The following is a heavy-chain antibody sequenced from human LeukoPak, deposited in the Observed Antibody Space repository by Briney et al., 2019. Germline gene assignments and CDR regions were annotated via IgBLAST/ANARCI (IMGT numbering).Heavy chain of an antibody. J-gene: IGHJ4*02. V-gene: IGHV3-7*05. D-gene: IGHD5-12*01. CDR2: IKQDGSEK. Sequence: PGGSLRLSCAASGFTFSSYSMNWVRQAPGKGLEWVANIKQDGSEKYYVDSVKGRFTISRDNAKNSLYLQMNSLRAEDTAVYYCARDLRGYSGYDLPDYWGQGTLVTVSS. CDR3: ARDLRGYSGYDLPDY. CDR1: GFTFSSYS.